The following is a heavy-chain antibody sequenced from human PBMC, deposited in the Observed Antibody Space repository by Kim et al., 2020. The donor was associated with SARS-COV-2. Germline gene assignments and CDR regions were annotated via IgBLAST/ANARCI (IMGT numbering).Heavy chain of an antibody. CDR3: ARGSIVEKLRYFDWLSPHRYGMDV. D-gene: IGHD3-9*01. J-gene: IGHJ6*02. V-gene: IGHV1-69*04. Sequence: SVKVSCKASGGTFSSYAISWVRQAPGQGLEWMGRIIPILGIANYAQKFQGRVTITADKSTSTAYMELSSLRSEDTAVYYCARGSIVEKLRYFDWLSPHRYGMDVWGQGTTVTVSS. CDR1: GGTFSSYA. CDR2: IIPILGIA.